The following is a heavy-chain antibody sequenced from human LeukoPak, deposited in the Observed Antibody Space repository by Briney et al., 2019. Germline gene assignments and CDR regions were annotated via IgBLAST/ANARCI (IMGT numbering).Heavy chain of an antibody. Sequence: PGGSLRLSCAASGFTLSHYYMSWIRQAPGKGLEWISHISNSGTTIEYADSVKGRFTISRDNAKNSLYLQTYDLRAEDTAVYYCARPGYSYGHFDNWGQGTPVTVSS. CDR2: ISNSGTTI. D-gene: IGHD5-18*01. CDR3: ARPGYSYGHFDN. CDR1: GFTLSHYY. J-gene: IGHJ4*02. V-gene: IGHV3-11*04.